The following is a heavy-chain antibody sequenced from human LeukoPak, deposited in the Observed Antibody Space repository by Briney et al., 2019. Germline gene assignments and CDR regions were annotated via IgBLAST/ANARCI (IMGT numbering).Heavy chain of an antibody. V-gene: IGHV4-34*01. D-gene: IGHD3-3*01. J-gene: IGHJ4*02. CDR2: INHSGST. Sequence: SETLSLTCAVYGGSFSGYYWSWIRQPPGKGLEWIGEINHSGSTNYNPSLKSRVTISVDTSKNQFSLKLSSVTAADTAVYYCARGRGDVRSDFDYWGQGTLVTVSS. CDR1: GGSFSGYY. CDR3: ARGRGDVRSDFDY.